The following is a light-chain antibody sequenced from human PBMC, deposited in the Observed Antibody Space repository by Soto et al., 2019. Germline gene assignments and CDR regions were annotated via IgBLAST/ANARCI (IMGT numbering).Light chain of an antibody. V-gene: IGKV3-15*01. CDR2: GAS. Sequence: EMVMTQSPGTLSVSPGERATLSCRASQSISSNLAWYQQKPGQAPRLLIYGASTRATGIPARFSGSGSGTEFTLTISSLQSEDFVVYYCQQYSDWPPAFTFGPGTKVDIK. CDR3: QQYSDWPPAFT. CDR1: QSISSN. J-gene: IGKJ3*01.